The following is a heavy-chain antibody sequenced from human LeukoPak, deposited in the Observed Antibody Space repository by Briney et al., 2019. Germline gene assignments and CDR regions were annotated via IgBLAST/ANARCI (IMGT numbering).Heavy chain of an antibody. Sequence: SSQTLSLTCTVSGGSISSGDYYWSWIRQPPGKGLEWIGHIYYSGSTYYNPSLKSRVTISVDTSKNQFSLKLSSVTAADTAVYYCARVIGDYGDYLVDYWGQGTLVTVSS. CDR1: GGSISSGDYY. D-gene: IGHD4-17*01. V-gene: IGHV4-30-4*01. J-gene: IGHJ4*02. CDR2: IYYSGST. CDR3: ARVIGDYGDYLVDY.